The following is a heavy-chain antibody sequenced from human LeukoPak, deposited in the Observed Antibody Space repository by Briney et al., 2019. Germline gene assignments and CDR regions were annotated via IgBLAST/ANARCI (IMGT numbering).Heavy chain of an antibody. Sequence: SETLSLTCTVSGASISPYYWSWIRQPAGKGLEWIGRIYNSGSTYYNPSLKSRVTISVDTSKNQFSLKLSSVTAADTAVYYCARRLVREDAFDIWGQGTMVTVSS. D-gene: IGHD3-10*01. V-gene: IGHV4-4*07. CDR3: ARRLVREDAFDI. CDR1: GASISPYY. J-gene: IGHJ3*02. CDR2: IYNSGST.